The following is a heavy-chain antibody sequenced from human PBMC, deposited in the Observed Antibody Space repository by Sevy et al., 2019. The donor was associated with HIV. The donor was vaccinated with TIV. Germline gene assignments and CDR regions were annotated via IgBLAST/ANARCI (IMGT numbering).Heavy chain of an antibody. CDR1: GFTFSTHW. CDR3: ARDRTALIDY. V-gene: IGHV3-74*01. Sequence: GGSLRLSCAASGFTFSTHWMHWVRQVPGKGPGWVSRVNSDGRTTNYADFVKGRFTISRDNAKNILYLQMNSLRAEDTAMCYCARDRTALIDYWGQGTLVTVSS. D-gene: IGHD5-18*01. J-gene: IGHJ4*02. CDR2: VNSDGRTT.